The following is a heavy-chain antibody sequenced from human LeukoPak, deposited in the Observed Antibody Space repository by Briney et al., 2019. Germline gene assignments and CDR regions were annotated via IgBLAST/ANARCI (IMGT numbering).Heavy chain of an antibody. J-gene: IGHJ4*02. D-gene: IGHD3-10*01. CDR1: GGSFSGYY. CDR3: ARGRSRMVRGVPYFDY. CDR2: INHSGST. Sequence: SETLSLTCAVYGGSFSGYYWSWIRQPPGKGPEWIGEINHSGSTNYNPSLKSRVTISVDTSKNQFSLKLSSVTAADTAVYYCARGRSRMVRGVPYFDYWGQGTLVTVSS. V-gene: IGHV4-34*01.